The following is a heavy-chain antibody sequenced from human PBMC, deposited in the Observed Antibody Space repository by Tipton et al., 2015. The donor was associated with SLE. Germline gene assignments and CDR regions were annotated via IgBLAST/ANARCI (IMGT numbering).Heavy chain of an antibody. CDR3: ARDPEDHRLQFWSDYGFYFDF. J-gene: IGHJ4*02. Sequence: QLVQSGAEVKKPGASVKVSCKAFGYTFAGYYMHWVRQAPGQGLEWMGWINPKSGGTNYAHKFQGRVTMTRDTSMSTAHLEVSRLRSDDTAVYYCARDPEDHRLQFWSDYGFYFDFWGQGALVTVSS. V-gene: IGHV1-2*02. CDR1: GYTFAGYY. CDR2: INPKSGGT. D-gene: IGHD3-3*01.